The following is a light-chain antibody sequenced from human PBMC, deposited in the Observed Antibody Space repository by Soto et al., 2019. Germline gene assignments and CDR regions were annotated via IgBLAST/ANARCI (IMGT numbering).Light chain of an antibody. J-gene: IGKJ1*01. CDR3: QHYNSYSEA. CDR1: QTISSW. V-gene: IGKV1-5*03. Sequence: DIQMTQSPSTLSGSVGDRVTLPCPASQTISSWLAWYQQKPGKAPKLLIYKASTLKSGVPSRFSGSGSGTEFTLTISSLQPDDFATYYCQHYNSYSEAFGQGTKVDIK. CDR2: KAS.